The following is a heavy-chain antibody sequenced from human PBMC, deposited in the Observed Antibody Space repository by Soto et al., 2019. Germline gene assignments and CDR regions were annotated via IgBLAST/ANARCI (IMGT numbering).Heavy chain of an antibody. J-gene: IGHJ3*02. CDR2: INAGNGNT. Sequence: ASVKVSCKASGYTFTENAMHWVRQAPGQRLEWMGWINAGNGNTKYSQKFQGRVTITRDTSASTVYMELSSVSSEDTAVYYCARGGRNYDSSGYYYGADDAFDIWGQGTMVTVSS. CDR3: ARGGRNYDSSGYYYGADDAFDI. CDR1: GYTFTENA. V-gene: IGHV1-3*01. D-gene: IGHD3-22*01.